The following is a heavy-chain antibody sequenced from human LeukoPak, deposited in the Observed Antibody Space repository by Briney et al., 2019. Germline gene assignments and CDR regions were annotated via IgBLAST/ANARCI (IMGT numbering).Heavy chain of an antibody. CDR1: GGSISSSSYY. V-gene: IGHV4-39*01. CDR3: ARGGQGDGYSADEAFDI. CDR2: IYYSGST. Sequence: PSETLSLTCTVSGGSISSSSYYWGWIRQPPGKGLEWIGSIYYSGSTYYNPSLKSRVTISVDTSKNQFSLKLSSVTAADTAVYYCARGGQGDGYSADEAFDIWGQGTMVTVS. D-gene: IGHD5-18*01. J-gene: IGHJ3*02.